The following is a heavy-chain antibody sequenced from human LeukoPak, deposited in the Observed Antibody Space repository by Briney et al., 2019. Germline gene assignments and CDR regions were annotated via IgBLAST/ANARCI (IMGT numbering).Heavy chain of an antibody. CDR2: ISGSGGST. V-gene: IGHV3-23*01. CDR3: AKVLRYFDWLPLDY. Sequence: GGSLRLSCAASGFTFSSYAMSWVRQAPGKGLEWVSAISGSGGSTYYADSAKGRFTISRDNSKNTLYLQMNSLRAEDTAVYYCAKVLRYFDWLPLDYWGQGTLVTVSS. D-gene: IGHD3-9*01. J-gene: IGHJ4*02. CDR1: GFTFSSYA.